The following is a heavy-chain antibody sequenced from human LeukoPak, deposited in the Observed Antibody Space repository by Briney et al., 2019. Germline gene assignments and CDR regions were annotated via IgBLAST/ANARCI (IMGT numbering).Heavy chain of an antibody. J-gene: IGHJ6*03. CDR2: IKQDGSDQ. CDR1: GFNSHNHW. V-gene: IGHV3-7*01. CDR3: ARDDFWGTDYYYMDL. D-gene: IGHD3/OR15-3a*01. Sequence: PGGSLRLSCTASGFNSHNHWMSWVRQAPGKGLEWVANIKQDGSDQYYADSVRGRFTISRDNAKNSFFLQMNSLRDEDTAVYYCARDDFWGTDYYYMDLWGKGTTVTVSS.